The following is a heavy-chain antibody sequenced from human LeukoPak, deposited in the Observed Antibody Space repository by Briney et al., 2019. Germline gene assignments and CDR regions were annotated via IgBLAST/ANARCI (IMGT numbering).Heavy chain of an antibody. CDR1: GYTFTSYD. J-gene: IGHJ2*01. V-gene: IGHV1-8*01. CDR3: ARGELSWYFDL. Sequence: ASVKVSCKPSGYTFTSYDINWVRPATGQGLEWMGWMNPNSGNTGYAQKFQGRVTMTRNTSISTAYMELSSLRSEDTAVYYCARGELSWYFDLWGRGTMVTVSS. CDR2: MNPNSGNT. D-gene: IGHD1-26*01.